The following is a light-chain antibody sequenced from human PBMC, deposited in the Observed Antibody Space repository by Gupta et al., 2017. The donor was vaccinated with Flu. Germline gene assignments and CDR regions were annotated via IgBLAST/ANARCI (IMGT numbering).Light chain of an antibody. CDR1: QCSGTY. J-gene: IGKJ1*01. Sequence: PSSLSASVGDRVTINGRASQCSGTYLNWYPQQTGKAPKLLIYSASSLQSGVPSRFSGSGSGTDFNLNLSSLQPEDFEIYYCPLRYIYPRSFGQGPKVEIK. CDR2: SAS. CDR3: PLRYIYPRS. V-gene: IGKV1-39*01.